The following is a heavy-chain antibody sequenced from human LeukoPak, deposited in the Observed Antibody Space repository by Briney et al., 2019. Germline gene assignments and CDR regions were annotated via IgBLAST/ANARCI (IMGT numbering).Heavy chain of an antibody. CDR2: IIPILGIA. D-gene: IGHD3-3*01. Sequence: ASVKVSCKASGGTFSSYAIIWVRQAPGQGLEWMGRIIPILGIANYAQKFQGRVTITADKSTSTAYMELSSLRSEDTAVYYCARDRRYYDFWSGFQQPGMDVWGQGTTVTVSS. J-gene: IGHJ6*02. V-gene: IGHV1-69*04. CDR1: GGTFSSYA. CDR3: ARDRRYYDFWSGFQQPGMDV.